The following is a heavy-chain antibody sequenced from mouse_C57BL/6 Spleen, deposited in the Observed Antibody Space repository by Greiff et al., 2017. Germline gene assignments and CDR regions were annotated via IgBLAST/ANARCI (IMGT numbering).Heavy chain of an antibody. J-gene: IGHJ4*01. V-gene: IGHV5-9-1*02. CDR3: TRDGDGKDAMDY. CDR1: GFTFSSYA. CDR2: ISSGGDYI. D-gene: IGHD2-1*01. Sequence: EVKLQESGEGLVKPGGSLKLSCAASGFTFSSYAMSWVRQTPEKRLEWVAYISSGGDYIYYADTVKGRFTISRDNARNTLYLQMSSLKSEDTAMYYCTRDGDGKDAMDYWGQGTSVTVSS.